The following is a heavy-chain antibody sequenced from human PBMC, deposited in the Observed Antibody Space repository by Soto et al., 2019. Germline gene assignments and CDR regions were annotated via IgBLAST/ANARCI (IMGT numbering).Heavy chain of an antibody. J-gene: IGHJ6*02. CDR3: ARRTVTDNYYYGMDV. D-gene: IGHD4-17*01. CDR2: IIPIFGTA. Sequence: SVKVSCKASGGTFSSYAISWVRQAPGQGLEWMGGIIPIFGTANYAQKFQGRVTITADKSTSTAYIELGSLRSEDTAVYYCARRTVTDNYYYGMDVWGQGTTVTVSS. CDR1: GGTFSSYA. V-gene: IGHV1-69*06.